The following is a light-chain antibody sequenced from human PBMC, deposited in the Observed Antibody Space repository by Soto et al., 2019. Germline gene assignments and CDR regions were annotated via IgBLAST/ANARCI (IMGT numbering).Light chain of an antibody. CDR2: DDT. CDR1: SFGTIT. V-gene: IGLV3-21*02. Sequence: SYELNQPPSVSVAPGQTARITCGTSSFGTITVHWYQQRPGQAPVVVVDDDTGRPSGIPERFSGSKSGNTATLTISRVGAGDEADYYCQVWDSRRDHVVFGGGTKLTVL. CDR3: QVWDSRRDHVV. J-gene: IGLJ3*02.